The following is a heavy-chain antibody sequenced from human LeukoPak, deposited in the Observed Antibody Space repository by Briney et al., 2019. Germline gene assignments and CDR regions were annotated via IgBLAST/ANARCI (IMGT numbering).Heavy chain of an antibody. D-gene: IGHD4-17*01. J-gene: IGHJ5*02. Sequence: SETLSLTCTVSGGSISSGSYYWSWIRQPPGQRLEWIGQISYTWTTTYNPSLKSRVTISADTSKNHISLKLTSVTAADTAVYYCASAYGDNWFDPWGQGTLATVSS. CDR2: ISYTWTT. CDR3: ASAYGDNWFDP. CDR1: GGSISSGSYY. V-gene: IGHV4-61*03.